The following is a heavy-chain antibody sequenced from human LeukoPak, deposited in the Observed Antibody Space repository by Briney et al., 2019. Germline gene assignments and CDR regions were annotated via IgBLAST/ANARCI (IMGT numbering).Heavy chain of an antibody. V-gene: IGHV4-34*01. CDR3: ARVGNRGFGEILQDY. Sequence: SETLSLTCAVYGGSFSGYYWSWIRQPPGKGLEWIGEINHSGSTNYNSSLKSRVTISVDTPKNQFSLKLSSVTAADTAVYYCARVGNRGFGEILQDYWGQGTLVTVSS. D-gene: IGHD3-10*01. CDR1: GGSFSGYY. J-gene: IGHJ4*02. CDR2: INHSGST.